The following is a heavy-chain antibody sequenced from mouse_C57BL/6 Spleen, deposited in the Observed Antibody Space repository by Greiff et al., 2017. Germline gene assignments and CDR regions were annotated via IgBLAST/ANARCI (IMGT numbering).Heavy chain of an antibody. V-gene: IGHV5-17*01. D-gene: IGHD2-2*01. Sequence: EVQRVESGGGLVKPGGSLKLSCAASGFTFSDYGMHWVRQAPEKGLEWVAYISSGSSTIYYADTVKGRFTISRDNAKNTLFLQMTSLRSEDTAMYYCASYGYDEGFAYWGQGTLVTVSA. CDR1: GFTFSDYG. CDR3: ASYGYDEGFAY. CDR2: ISSGSSTI. J-gene: IGHJ3*01.